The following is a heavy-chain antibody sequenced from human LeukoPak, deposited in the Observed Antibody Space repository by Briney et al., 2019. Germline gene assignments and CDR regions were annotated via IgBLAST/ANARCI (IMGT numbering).Heavy chain of an antibody. J-gene: IGHJ5*02. Sequence: SETLSLTCSVSGGSISTFHWHWIRQPPGKGLEWVGYIFGSDITNYNPSLRSRVTISVDTSKSQFSLKLRSVTAADTAVYFCARSDGIVGEEAWFDPWGQGTLVTVX. D-gene: IGHD1-26*01. CDR1: GGSISTFH. V-gene: IGHV4-4*09. CDR2: IFGSDIT. CDR3: ARSDGIVGEEAWFDP.